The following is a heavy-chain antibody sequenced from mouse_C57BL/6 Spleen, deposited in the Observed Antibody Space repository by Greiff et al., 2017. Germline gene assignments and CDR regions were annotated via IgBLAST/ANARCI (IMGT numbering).Heavy chain of an antibody. D-gene: IGHD1-1*01. Sequence: EVQLQQSGPELVKPGASVKIPCKASGYTFTDYNMAWVKQSHGKSLEWIGDINPNNGGTIYNQKFKGKATLTVDTSSSTAYMELRSLTSEDTAVYYCARGGFITTVVAHFDYWGQGTTLTVSS. J-gene: IGHJ2*01. CDR1: GYTFTDYN. V-gene: IGHV1-18*01. CDR2: INPNNGGT. CDR3: ARGGFITTVVAHFDY.